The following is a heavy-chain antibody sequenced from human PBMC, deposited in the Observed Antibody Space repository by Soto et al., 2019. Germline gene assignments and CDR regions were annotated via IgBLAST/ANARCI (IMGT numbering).Heavy chain of an antibody. V-gene: IGHV3-7*05. Sequence: SGGSLRLSCAASGFTFSSYWMSWVRQAPGKGLEWVANIKQDGSEKYYVDSVKGRFTISRDNAKNSLYLQMNSLRAEDTAVYYCARVKTYYYDSSGSRGWFQHWGQGTLVTVSS. CDR2: IKQDGSEK. D-gene: IGHD3-22*01. CDR3: ARVKTYYYDSSGSRGWFQH. CDR1: GFTFSSYW. J-gene: IGHJ1*01.